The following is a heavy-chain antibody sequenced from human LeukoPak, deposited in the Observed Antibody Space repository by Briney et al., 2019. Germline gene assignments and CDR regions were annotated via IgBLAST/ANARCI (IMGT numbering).Heavy chain of an antibody. V-gene: IGHV3-23*01. J-gene: IGHJ5*02. CDR1: GFTFNSYA. CDR3: AKDQFDP. Sequence: GGSLRLSCTASGFTFNSYAMSWVRQAPGKGLEWVSAISGSGDSTYYADSVKGRFTISRDNSKSTLYLQMNTLRAEDTAVYYCAKDQFDPWGQGTLVTVSS. CDR2: ISGSGDST.